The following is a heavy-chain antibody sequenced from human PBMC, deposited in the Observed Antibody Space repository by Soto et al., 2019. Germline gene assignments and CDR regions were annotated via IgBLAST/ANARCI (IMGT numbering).Heavy chain of an antibody. V-gene: IGHV1-18*01. J-gene: IGHJ3*01. D-gene: IGHD1-26*01. Sequence: QVQLVQSGAEVKKPGASVRVSCKTSGYTFINYGITWVRQAPGQGLEWMGWLSAYNGDTSSSEKLQDRFTMTTDTSTNTVYMDLRSLTSDDTGVYYCARWSAIVGGADALDVRGQGTMVIVSS. CDR3: ARWSAIVGGADALDV. CDR2: LSAYNGDT. CDR1: GYTFINYG.